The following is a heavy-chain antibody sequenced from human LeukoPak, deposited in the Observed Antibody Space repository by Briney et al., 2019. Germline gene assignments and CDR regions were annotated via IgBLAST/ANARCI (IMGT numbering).Heavy chain of an antibody. D-gene: IGHD2-2*02. CDR3: AKGGYQLLYPDDY. V-gene: IGHV3-23*01. CDR1: GFTFSSYA. Sequence: GGSLRLSCAASGFTFSSYAMSWVRQAPGKGLEWVSAISGSGGSTYYADSVKGRFTISRDNSKNTLSLQMNSLRAEDTAVYYCAKGGYQLLYPDDYWGQRTLVTVSS. CDR2: ISGSGGST. J-gene: IGHJ4*02.